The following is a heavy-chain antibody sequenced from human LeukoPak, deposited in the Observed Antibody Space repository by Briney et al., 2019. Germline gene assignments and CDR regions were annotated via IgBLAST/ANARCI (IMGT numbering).Heavy chain of an antibody. CDR3: AREGGRDSSGLTHFDY. CDR1: GGSISSGAYY. D-gene: IGHD6-19*01. Sequence: SQTLSLTCTVSGGSISSGAYYWSWIRHPPGKCLEWIGYIYHSGSTYYNPSLKSRVTISVDTSKNQFSLKLSSVTAADTAVYYCAREGGRDSSGLTHFDYWGQGTLVTVSS. V-gene: IGHV4-30-4*01. CDR2: IYHSGST. J-gene: IGHJ4*02.